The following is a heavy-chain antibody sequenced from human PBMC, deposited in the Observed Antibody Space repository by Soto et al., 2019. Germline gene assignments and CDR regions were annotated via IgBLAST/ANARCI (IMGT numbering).Heavy chain of an antibody. CDR1: GYSFTSYW. Sequence: PGESLKSAGKGSGYSFTSYWISWVLQMPWKGLEWMGRIDPSDSYTNYSPSFQGHVTISADKSISTAYLQWSSLKASDTAMYYCARYITRGYYYYGMDVWGQGTTVTVSS. CDR2: IDPSDSYT. CDR3: ARYITRGYYYYGMDV. J-gene: IGHJ6*02. V-gene: IGHV5-10-1*01. D-gene: IGHD1-20*01.